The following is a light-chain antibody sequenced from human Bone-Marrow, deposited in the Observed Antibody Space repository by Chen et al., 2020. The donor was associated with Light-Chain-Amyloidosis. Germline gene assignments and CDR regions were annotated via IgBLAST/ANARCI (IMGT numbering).Light chain of an antibody. Sequence: QSVLTQPPSASGTPGQRVTISCSGSSPNIASNALNWYQQLPGTAPKLLISSYDHRPSGVPDRFSGSKSGTSASLASSGLQSEDEDDYYCASWDDNLKNYVFGTGTKVTVL. V-gene: IGLV1-44*01. J-gene: IGLJ1*01. CDR1: SPNIASNA. CDR3: ASWDDNLKNYV. CDR2: SYD.